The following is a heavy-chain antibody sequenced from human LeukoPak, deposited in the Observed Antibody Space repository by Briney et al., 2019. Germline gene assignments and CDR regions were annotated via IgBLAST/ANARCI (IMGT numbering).Heavy chain of an antibody. V-gene: IGHV3-21*01. CDR2: ISSSSSYI. J-gene: IGHJ4*02. Sequence: PGGSLRLSCAASGFTFSSYSMNWVRQAPGKGLEWVSSISSSSSYIYYADSVKGRFTISRDNAKNSLYLQMNSLRAEDTAVYYCTSYCGGDCYSTFDYWGQGTLVTVSS. CDR1: GFTFSSYS. CDR3: TSYCGGDCYSTFDY. D-gene: IGHD2-21*02.